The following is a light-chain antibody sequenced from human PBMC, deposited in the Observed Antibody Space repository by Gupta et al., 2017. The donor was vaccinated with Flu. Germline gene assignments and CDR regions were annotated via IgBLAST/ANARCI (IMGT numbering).Light chain of an antibody. Sequence: ITISCTGTSSDVGGYNYVSWYQQHPGKAPKLMIYEVSNRPSGVSNRFSGSKSGNTASLTISGLQAEDEADYYCSSSTSSSTHVVFGGGTKLTVL. V-gene: IGLV2-14*01. CDR3: SSSTSSSTHVV. CDR1: SSDVGGYNY. J-gene: IGLJ2*01. CDR2: EVS.